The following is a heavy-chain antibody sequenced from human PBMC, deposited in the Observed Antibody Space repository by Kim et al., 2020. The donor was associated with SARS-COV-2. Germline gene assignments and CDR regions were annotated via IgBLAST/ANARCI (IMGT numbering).Heavy chain of an antibody. CDR3: ARSLNERRDGYNFVY. CDR1: GGSISSSSYY. D-gene: IGHD5-18*01. CDR2: IYSSGGT. Sequence: SETLSLTCTVSGGSISSSSYYWGWIRQPPGKGLEWIGSIYSSGGTYSNPSLKSRVTISVDTSKNQFSLKLSSVTAADTAVYYCARSLNERRDGYNFVYWG. V-gene: IGHV4-39*01. J-gene: IGHJ4*01.